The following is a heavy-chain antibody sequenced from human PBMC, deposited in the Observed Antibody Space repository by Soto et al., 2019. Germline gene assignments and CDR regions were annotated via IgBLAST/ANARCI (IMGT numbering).Heavy chain of an antibody. Sequence: EVQLLESGGALVQPGGSLRLSCAGSGFTFSNYGMTWVRQAPGRGLEWVSSVSGDGNTAYYADSVRGRFTISRDNSKDTLFVQMNSLRGDDTAVYYCATEASVPSLGEFWYFDLWGRGTQVTVSS. D-gene: IGHD3-10*01. CDR2: VSGDGNTA. CDR1: GFTFSNYG. V-gene: IGHV3-23*01. CDR3: ATEASVPSLGEFWYFDL. J-gene: IGHJ2*01.